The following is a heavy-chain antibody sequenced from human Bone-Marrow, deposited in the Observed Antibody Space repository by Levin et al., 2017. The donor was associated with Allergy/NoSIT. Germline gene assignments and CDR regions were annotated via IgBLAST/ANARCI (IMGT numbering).Heavy chain of an antibody. CDR1: GGSISSSSYY. CDR2: IYYSGST. Sequence: GSLRLSCTVSGGSISSSSYYWGWIRQPPGKGLEWIGSIYYSGSTYYNPSLKSRVTISVDTSKNQFSLKLSSVTAADTAVYYCARRGYCGGDCYYYYWGQGTLVTVSS. J-gene: IGHJ4*02. D-gene: IGHD2-21*02. V-gene: IGHV4-39*01. CDR3: ARRGYCGGDCYYYY.